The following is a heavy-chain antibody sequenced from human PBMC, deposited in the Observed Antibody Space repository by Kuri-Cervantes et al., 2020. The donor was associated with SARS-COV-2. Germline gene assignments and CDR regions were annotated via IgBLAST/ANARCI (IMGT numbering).Heavy chain of an antibody. CDR2: IRSKANSYAT. CDR1: GFTFSGSA. CDR3: TTDFAWIQLWPQGY. J-gene: IGHJ4*02. D-gene: IGHD5-18*01. V-gene: IGHV3-73*01. Sequence: GGSLRLSCAASGFTFSGSAMHWVRQASGKGLEWVGRIRSKANSYATAYAASVKGRFTISRDDSKNTLYLQMNSLKTEDTAVYYCTTDFAWIQLWPQGYWGQGTLVTVSS.